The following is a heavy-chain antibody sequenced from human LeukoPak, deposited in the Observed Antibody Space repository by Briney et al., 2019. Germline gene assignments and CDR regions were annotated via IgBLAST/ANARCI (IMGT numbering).Heavy chain of an antibody. J-gene: IGHJ4*02. CDR1: GGSISSSSYY. D-gene: IGHD3-22*01. CDR3: ARHRTYYDSSGYYRYFDY. V-gene: IGHV4-39*01. Sequence: PSETLSLTCTVSGGSISSSSYYWGWIRQPPGKGLEWIGSIYYSGSTYYNPSLKSRVTISVDTSKNQFSLKLSSVTAADTAVYYCARHRTYYDSSGYYRYFDYWGQGTLVTVSS. CDR2: IYYSGST.